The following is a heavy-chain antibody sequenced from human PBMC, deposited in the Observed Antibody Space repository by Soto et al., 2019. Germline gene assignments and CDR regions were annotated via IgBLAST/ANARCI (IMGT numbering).Heavy chain of an antibody. V-gene: IGHV1-46*01. CDR3: ARADAAAGSY. CDR1: GYTITSYY. CDR2: INPSGGST. J-gene: IGHJ4*02. Sequence: ASVTVSCKASGYTITSYYMHWVRQAPGQGLEWMGIINPSGGSTSYAQKFQGRVTMTRDTSTSTVYMELSSLRSEDTAVYYCARADAAAGSYWGQGTLVTVSS. D-gene: IGHD6-13*01.